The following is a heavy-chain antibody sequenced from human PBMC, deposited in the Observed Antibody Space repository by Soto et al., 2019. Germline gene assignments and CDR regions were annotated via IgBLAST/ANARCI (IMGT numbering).Heavy chain of an antibody. Sequence: ASGFTFSSYWMHWVRQAPGKGLVWVSRINGDGSTTTYADSVKGRFIISRDNAKNMLYLQMNSLTAEDTAVYYCASPRYDGSGTPFDHWGQGTLVTVSS. D-gene: IGHD3-22*01. CDR2: INGDGSTT. CDR3: ASPRYDGSGTPFDH. J-gene: IGHJ4*02. V-gene: IGHV3-74*01. CDR1: GFTFSSYW.